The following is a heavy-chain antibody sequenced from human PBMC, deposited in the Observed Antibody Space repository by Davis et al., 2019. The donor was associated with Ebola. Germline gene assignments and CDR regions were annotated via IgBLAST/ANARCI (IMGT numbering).Heavy chain of an antibody. J-gene: IGHJ4*02. CDR1: GFTFSSYS. CDR2: ISSGSASL. Sequence: GGSLRLSCAASGFTFSSYSMNWVRQAPGKGLEWVSYISSGSASLYYADSVRGRFTISRDNSRDTVYLQMNSLRAEDTAVYYCASRPLIQGLRVPHLDYWGQGTLVTVSS. D-gene: IGHD2-21*01. CDR3: ASRPLIQGLRVPHLDY. V-gene: IGHV3-48*01.